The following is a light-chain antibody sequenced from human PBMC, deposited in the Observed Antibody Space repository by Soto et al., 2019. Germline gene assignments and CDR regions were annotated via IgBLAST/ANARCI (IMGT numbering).Light chain of an antibody. V-gene: IGKV1-39*01. CDR2: AAS. J-gene: IGKJ4*01. Sequence: DIQMTHSPSSVHESVGARVIITCPASQYISDCLNWYQQKPGKAPVILIYAASTLQSGVPSRFNGGGSETNFTLIISSLQPEDFATYYCQQSYTTPLTFGGGPKVDIK. CDR3: QQSYTTPLT. CDR1: QYISDC.